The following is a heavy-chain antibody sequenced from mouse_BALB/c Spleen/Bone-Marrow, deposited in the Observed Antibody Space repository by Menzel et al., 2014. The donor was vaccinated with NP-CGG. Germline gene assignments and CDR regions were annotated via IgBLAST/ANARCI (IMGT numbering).Heavy chain of an antibody. V-gene: IGHV4-1*02. CDR2: INPASSTI. CDR1: GFDFSRYW. D-gene: IGHD1-2*01. Sequence: EVKLMESGGGLVQPGGSLKLSCAASGFDFSRYWMTWVRQAPGKGLEWIGEINPASSTINYTPSLKDKFLISRDNAKNTLYLQMSKVRSEDTALYYCAKNYYYGYVAYWGQGTLVTVSA. CDR3: AKNYYYGYVAY. J-gene: IGHJ3*01.